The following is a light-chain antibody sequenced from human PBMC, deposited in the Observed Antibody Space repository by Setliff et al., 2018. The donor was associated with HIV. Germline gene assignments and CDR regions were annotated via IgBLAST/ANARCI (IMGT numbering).Light chain of an antibody. CDR3: SSYTTTSAYV. CDR2: DVT. J-gene: IGLJ1*01. CDR1: TSDIGAYNL. Sequence: QSVLAQPASVSGSPGQPITISCTGTTSDIGAYNLVSWYQQYPGKAPKLLIYDVTKRPSGVSDRFSASKSANTASLTISRLHTEDEADYFCSSYTTTSAYVFGAGTKVTVL. V-gene: IGLV2-14*03.